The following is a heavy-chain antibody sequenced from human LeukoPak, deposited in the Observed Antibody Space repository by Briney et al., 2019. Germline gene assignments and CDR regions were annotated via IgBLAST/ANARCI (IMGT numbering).Heavy chain of an antibody. CDR2: IFGSGGSP. CDR3: GKTTVGYSSGQKPAWPVDF. CDR1: GFTFGSHA. V-gene: IGHV3-23*01. D-gene: IGHD5-18*01. Sequence: GGSLRLSCEAPGFTFGSHAMYWVRQAPGKGLEWVAGIFGSGGSPHYADSVKGRFTISRDNPRNTVYLQINSLRDDDTAVYYCGKTTVGYSSGQKPAWPVDFWGQGTLVTVSS. J-gene: IGHJ4*02.